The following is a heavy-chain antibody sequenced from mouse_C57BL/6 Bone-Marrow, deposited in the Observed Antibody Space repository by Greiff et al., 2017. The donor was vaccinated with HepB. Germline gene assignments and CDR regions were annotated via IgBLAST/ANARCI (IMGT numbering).Heavy chain of an antibody. CDR2: IDPSDSYT. J-gene: IGHJ2*01. CDR1: GYTFTSYW. CDR3: ARKEVTTDFDY. V-gene: IGHV1-50*01. Sequence: QVQLQQPGAELVKPGASVKLSCKASGYTFTSYWMQWVKQRPGQGLEWIGEIDPSDSYTNYNQKFKGKATLTVDTSSSAAYMQRSSLTSEDSAVYYCARKEVTTDFDYWGQGTPLSESS. D-gene: IGHD2-2*01.